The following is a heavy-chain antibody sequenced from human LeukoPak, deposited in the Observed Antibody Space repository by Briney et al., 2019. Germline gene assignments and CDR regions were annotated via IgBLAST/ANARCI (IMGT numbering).Heavy chain of an antibody. CDR1: GFTFSSYW. CDR2: IKQDGSEK. Sequence: GGSLRLSCAASGFTFSSYWMSWVRQAPGKGLEWVANIKQDGSEKYYVDSVKGRFTISRDNAKNSLYLQMNSLRAEDTAVYHCARERANYDFWSGYFYYFDYWGQGTLVTVSS. J-gene: IGHJ4*02. CDR3: ARERANYDFWSGYFYYFDY. D-gene: IGHD3-3*01. V-gene: IGHV3-7*03.